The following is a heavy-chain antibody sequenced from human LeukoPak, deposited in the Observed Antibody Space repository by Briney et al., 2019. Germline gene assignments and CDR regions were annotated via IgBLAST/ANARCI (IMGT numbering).Heavy chain of an antibody. CDR1: GFTFSSYS. D-gene: IGHD3-22*01. J-gene: IGHJ4*02. Sequence: PGGSLRLSCAASGFTFSSYSMNWVRQAPGKGLEWVSSISSSSSYIYYADSVKGRFTISRDNAKNSLYLQMNSLRAEDTAVYYCARDFSTMIVGDYWGQGTLVTVSS. CDR3: ARDFSTMIVGDY. CDR2: ISSSSSYI. V-gene: IGHV3-21*01.